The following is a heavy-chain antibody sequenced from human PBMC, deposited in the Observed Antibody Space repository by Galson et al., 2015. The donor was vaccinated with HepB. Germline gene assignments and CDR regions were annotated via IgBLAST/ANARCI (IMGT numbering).Heavy chain of an antibody. CDR2: IYWSDDK. CDR3: ARSLGLVGPSFDN. V-gene: IGHV2-5*01. J-gene: IGHJ4*02. Sequence: PALVKPTQTLTLTCTFFGFSLRTSGVGVGWVRQSPGKALEWLALIYWSDDKHYSPSLRSRLTITKDTSKNQVVLTMTNLDPMDTATYYCARSLGLVGPSFDNWGQGTLVTVSS. D-gene: IGHD2-8*02. CDR1: GFSLRTSGVG.